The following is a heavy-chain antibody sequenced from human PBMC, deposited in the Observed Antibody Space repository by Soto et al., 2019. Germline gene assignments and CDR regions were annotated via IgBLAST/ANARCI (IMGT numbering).Heavy chain of an antibody. CDR2: ISSSSSYI. Sequence: GGSLRLSCAASGFTFSSYSMNWVRQAPGKGLEWVSSISSSSSYIYYADSVKGRFTISRDNAKNSLYLQMNSLRAEDTAVYYCAKIRFGELLSSEPRGPMDVWGQGTTVTVSS. D-gene: IGHD3-10*01. CDR1: GFTFSSYS. V-gene: IGHV3-21*01. CDR3: AKIRFGELLSSEPRGPMDV. J-gene: IGHJ6*02.